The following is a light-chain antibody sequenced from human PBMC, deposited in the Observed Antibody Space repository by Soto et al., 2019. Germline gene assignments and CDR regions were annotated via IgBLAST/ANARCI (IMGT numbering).Light chain of an antibody. CDR2: GAS. J-gene: IGKJ1*01. CDR3: QQYGSSRWT. CDR1: QSVSSTY. V-gene: IGKV3-20*01. Sequence: EIVLTQSPDTLSLFPGERATLSCRASQSVSSTYLAWYQQKLGQAPRLLIFGASSRATGIPDRFSGSGSGTDFTLTISRLEPEDFAVYYCQQYGSSRWTFGQGNKVEIK.